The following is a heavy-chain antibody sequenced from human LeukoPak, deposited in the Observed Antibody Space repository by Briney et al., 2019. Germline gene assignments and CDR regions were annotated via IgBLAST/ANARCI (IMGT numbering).Heavy chain of an antibody. CDR1: GFTFSSYA. Sequence: GGSLRLSCAASGFTFSSYAMHWVRQAPGKGLEWVAVISYDGSNKYYADSVKGRFTISRDNSKNTLYLQMNSLRAEDTAVYYCARDPGVRPYSGSYWSHFDPWGQGTLVTVSS. CDR2: ISYDGSNK. J-gene: IGHJ5*02. D-gene: IGHD1-26*01. CDR3: ARDPGVRPYSGSYWSHFDP. V-gene: IGHV3-30*01.